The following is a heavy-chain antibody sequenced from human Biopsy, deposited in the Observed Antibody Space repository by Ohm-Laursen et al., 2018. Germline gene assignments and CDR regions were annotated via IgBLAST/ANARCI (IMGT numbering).Heavy chain of an antibody. CDR1: GASISSAAYH. J-gene: IGHJ5*02. CDR3: AGAMSGTSLYDP. V-gene: IGHV4-31*01. D-gene: IGHD6-13*01. CDR2: ISHSGST. Sequence: TLSLTCTVSGASISSAAYHWSWIRQLPGKGLEWIGYISHSGSTSYNPSLRSLVTISTDTSTNQFSLKVRSVTAADTAMYYCAGAMSGTSLYDPWGQGILVTVSS.